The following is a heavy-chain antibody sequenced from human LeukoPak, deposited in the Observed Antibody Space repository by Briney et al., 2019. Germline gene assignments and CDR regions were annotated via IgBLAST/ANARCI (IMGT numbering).Heavy chain of an antibody. J-gene: IGHJ4*02. V-gene: IGHV3-53*01. Sequence: GGSLRLSCAASGFTVSSNYMSWVRQAPGKGLEWVSVIYSGGSTYYADSVKGRFTISRDNSKNTLYLQMNSLRAEDTAVYYCAKDGIIAAAGRFDYWGQGTLVTVSS. CDR2: IYSGGST. CDR3: AKDGIIAAAGRFDY. CDR1: GFTVSSNY. D-gene: IGHD6-13*01.